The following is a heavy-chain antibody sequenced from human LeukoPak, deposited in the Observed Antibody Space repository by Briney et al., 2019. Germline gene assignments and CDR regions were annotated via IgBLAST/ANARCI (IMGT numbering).Heavy chain of an antibody. CDR1: GFTFSGSA. V-gene: IGHV3-73*01. Sequence: GGSLRLSCAASGFTFSGSAMHWVRQASGKGLEWVGRIRSKANSYATAYAASVKGRFTISRDDSKNTAYLQMNSLKTEDTAVYYCTRSVATSRNYYYYYYMDVWGKGTTGTVSS. D-gene: IGHD5-12*01. J-gene: IGHJ6*03. CDR2: IRSKANSYAT. CDR3: TRSVATSRNYYYYYYMDV.